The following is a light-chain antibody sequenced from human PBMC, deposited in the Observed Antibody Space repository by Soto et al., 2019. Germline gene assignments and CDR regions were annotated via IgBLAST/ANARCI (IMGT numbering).Light chain of an antibody. CDR2: WAS. J-gene: IGKJ4*01. Sequence: EIVMTQSPDFLAVSLGERATINCKTSQSVLYTPDNRNYFAWYQRKPGQPPKMPINWASTRASGFPDRFSGSGAGTDFTLTISSLQGEDVAVYYCQQYHSDPLTFGGGTKVEAK. CDR1: QSVLYTPDNRNY. V-gene: IGKV4-1*01. CDR3: QQYHSDPLT.